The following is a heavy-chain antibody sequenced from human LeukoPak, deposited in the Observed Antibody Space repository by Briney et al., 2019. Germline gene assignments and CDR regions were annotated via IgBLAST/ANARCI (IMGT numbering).Heavy chain of an antibody. D-gene: IGHD4-23*01. CDR3: ARHDYHSNSDAFDV. Sequence: GGSLRLSCAASGFTFSSYEMNWVRQAPGKGLEWVSYISSSGTAIYYADSLQGRFTISRDNAKNSLYLQMNSLRAEDTAVYYCARHDYHSNSDAFDVWGQGTMVTVSS. CDR1: GFTFSSYE. J-gene: IGHJ3*01. V-gene: IGHV3-48*03. CDR2: ISSSGTAI.